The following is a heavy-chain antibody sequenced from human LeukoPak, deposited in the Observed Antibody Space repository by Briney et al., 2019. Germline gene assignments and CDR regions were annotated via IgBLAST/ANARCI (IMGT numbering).Heavy chain of an antibody. V-gene: IGHV3-30-3*01. CDR1: GFTFSSYA. J-gene: IGHJ4*02. D-gene: IGHD6-13*01. Sequence: GGSLRLSCAASGFTFSSYAMHWVRQAPGKGLEWVAVVSYDGSNKYYADSVKGRFTISRDNSKNTLYLQMNSPRAEDTAVYYCASPGGSWYHYFDYWGQGTLVTVSS. CDR3: ASPGGSWYHYFDY. CDR2: VSYDGSNK.